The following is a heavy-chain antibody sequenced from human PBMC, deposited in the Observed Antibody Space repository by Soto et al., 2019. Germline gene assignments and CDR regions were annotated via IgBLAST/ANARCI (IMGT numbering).Heavy chain of an antibody. Sequence: PGESLKISCKGSGYSFTSYWIGWVRQMPGKGLEWMGIIYPGDSDTRYSPSFQGQVTISADKSISTAYLQWSSLKASATAMYYCVRQNGDSSGWYSAPKPHAHPKHWGQGTLVTAPQ. V-gene: IGHV5-51*01. CDR2: IYPGDSDT. CDR3: VRQNGDSSGWYSAPKPHAHPKH. D-gene: IGHD6-19*01. CDR1: GYSFTSYW. J-gene: IGHJ4*02.